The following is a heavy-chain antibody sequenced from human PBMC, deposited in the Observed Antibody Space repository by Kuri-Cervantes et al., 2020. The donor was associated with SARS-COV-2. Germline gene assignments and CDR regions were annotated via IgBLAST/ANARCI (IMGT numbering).Heavy chain of an antibody. D-gene: IGHD1-26*01. J-gene: IGHJ4*02. Sequence: GGSLRLSCEASGFIFNSYWIHWVRQVPGKGLVWVSIINTDGSSTNYADSLKGRFTISRDNAKNSLYLQMNSLRTEDTALYFGVKARTWELRQVFASWGQGILVTVSS. CDR2: INTDGSST. V-gene: IGHV3-74*01. CDR3: VKARTWELRQVFAS. CDR1: GFIFNSYW.